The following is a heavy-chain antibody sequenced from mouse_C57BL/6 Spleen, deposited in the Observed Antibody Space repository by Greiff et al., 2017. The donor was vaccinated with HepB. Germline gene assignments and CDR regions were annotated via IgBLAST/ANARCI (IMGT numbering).Heavy chain of an antibody. CDR3: ARWGANWDYFDY. Sequence: VQLQQSGPELVKPGASVKISCKASGYAFSSSWMNWVKQRPGKGLEWIGRIYPGDGDTNYNGKFKGKATLTADKSSSTAYMQLSSLTSEDSAVYFCARWGANWDYFDYWGQGTTLTVSS. D-gene: IGHD4-1*01. CDR2: IYPGDGDT. V-gene: IGHV1-82*01. J-gene: IGHJ2*01. CDR1: GYAFSSSW.